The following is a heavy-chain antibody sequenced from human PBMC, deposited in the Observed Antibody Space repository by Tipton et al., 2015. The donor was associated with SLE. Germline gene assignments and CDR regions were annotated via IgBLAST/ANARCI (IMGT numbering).Heavy chain of an antibody. CDR2: ITLGGAT. J-gene: IGHJ4*02. CDR1: GWSLREYH. D-gene: IGHD2-8*01. Sequence: TLSLTCAVYGWSLREYHWSWVRQPPGKGPEWIGGITLGGATDYNPSLKSRVAISVDTSKNHFSLRLTSLPAADAAVYYCTMRRPQVWSFDYWGQGNRLPVSS. V-gene: IGHV4-34*01. CDR3: TMRRPQVWSFDY.